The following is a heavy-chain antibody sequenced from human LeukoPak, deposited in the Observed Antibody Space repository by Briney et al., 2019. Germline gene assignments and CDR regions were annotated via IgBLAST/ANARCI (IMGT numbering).Heavy chain of an antibody. CDR2: IWYDGSNK. CDR1: GFTFRNHG. V-gene: IGHV3-33*01. Sequence: GGSLRLSCVASGFTFRNHGMHWVRQAPGKGLEWVTVIWYDGSNKYYADSVMGRFTISRDDSKNTLYLQMDSLRVEDTAIYFCVGDKSSRHLDYWGQGAQVTVSS. D-gene: IGHD2-15*01. J-gene: IGHJ4*02. CDR3: VGDKSSRHLDY.